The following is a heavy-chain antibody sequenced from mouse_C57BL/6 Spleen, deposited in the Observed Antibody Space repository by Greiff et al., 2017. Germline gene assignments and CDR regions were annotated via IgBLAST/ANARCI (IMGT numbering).Heavy chain of an antibody. CDR2: IWSGGST. J-gene: IGHJ4*01. CDR3: ASPRGYYAMDY. CDR1: GFSLTSYG. V-gene: IGHV2-2*01. Sequence: QVQLQQSGPGLVQPSQSLSITCTVSGFSLTSYGVHWVRQSPGKGLEWLGVIWSGGSTDYNAAFISRLSISKDNSKSQVFFKMNSLQADDTAIYYCASPRGYYAMDYWGQGTSGTVSS.